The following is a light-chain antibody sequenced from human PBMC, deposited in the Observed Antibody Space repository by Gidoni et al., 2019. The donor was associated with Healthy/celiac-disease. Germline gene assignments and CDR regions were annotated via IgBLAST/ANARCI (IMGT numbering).Light chain of an antibody. CDR1: NIGIKS. V-gene: IGLV3-21*02. CDR2: DDT. J-gene: IGLJ2*01. CDR3: QVCESGSDHRI. Sequence: SYVVTQPPSVSVAPGQTARIACGGDNIGIKSVHWYQQRPGQAPVLIVYDDTDRPSGIPERFYGSNSGNTATLTISRVEAGDEADYYCQVCESGSDHRIFGGGTKLTVL.